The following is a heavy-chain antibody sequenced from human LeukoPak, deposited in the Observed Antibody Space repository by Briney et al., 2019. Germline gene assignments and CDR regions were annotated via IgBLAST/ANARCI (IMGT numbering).Heavy chain of an antibody. D-gene: IGHD2-2*01. CDR3: AKDDGRYCSSTSCHVFDY. Sequence: GGSLRLSCAASGFTFSSYGMHWVRQAPGKGLEWVAFIRYDGSNKYYADSVKGRFTISRDNSKNTLYLQMNSLRAEDTAVYYCAKDDGRYCSSTSCHVFDYWGQGTLVTVSS. J-gene: IGHJ4*02. V-gene: IGHV3-30*02. CDR2: IRYDGSNK. CDR1: GFTFSSYG.